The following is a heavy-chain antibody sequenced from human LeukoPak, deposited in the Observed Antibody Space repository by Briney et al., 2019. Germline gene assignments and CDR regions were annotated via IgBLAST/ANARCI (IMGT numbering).Heavy chain of an antibody. V-gene: IGHV3-43*02. CDR1: GLPIGDFA. CDR3: ARESGKFDY. Sequence: GGSLRLSCVASGLPIGDFAMHWVRQAPGQGLEWVSLISGDGVSTFFTDSVKGRFSISRDSSKNSLFLEMSSLRTEDTAMYYCARESGKFDYWGQGTRVAVSS. J-gene: IGHJ4*02. CDR2: ISGDGVST.